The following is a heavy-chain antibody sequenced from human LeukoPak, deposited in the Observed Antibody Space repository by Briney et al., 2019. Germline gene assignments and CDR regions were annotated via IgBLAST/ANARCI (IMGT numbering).Heavy chain of an antibody. Sequence: SVKVSCKASGGTLSSYAISWVRQAPGQGLEWMGGIIPVFGTANYAQKFQGRVTITTDESTSTAYMELSSLRSEDTAVYYCARDPVASSGSYAQFDYWGQGTLVTVSS. V-gene: IGHV1-69*05. J-gene: IGHJ4*02. CDR2: IIPVFGTA. CDR3: ARDPVASSGSYAQFDY. CDR1: GGTLSSYA. D-gene: IGHD3-10*01.